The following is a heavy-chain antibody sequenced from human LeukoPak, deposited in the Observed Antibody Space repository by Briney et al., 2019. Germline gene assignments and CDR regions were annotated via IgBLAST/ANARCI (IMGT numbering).Heavy chain of an antibody. CDR3: ARARGYSYGYRFDY. V-gene: IGHV4-34*01. Sequence: SETLSLTCAVYGGSFSGYYWSWIRQPPGKGLEWIGEINHSGSTNYNPSLKSRVTISVHTSKNQFSLKLSSVTAADTAVYYCARARGYSYGYRFDYWGQGTLVTVSS. J-gene: IGHJ4*02. D-gene: IGHD5-18*01. CDR2: INHSGST. CDR1: GGSFSGYY.